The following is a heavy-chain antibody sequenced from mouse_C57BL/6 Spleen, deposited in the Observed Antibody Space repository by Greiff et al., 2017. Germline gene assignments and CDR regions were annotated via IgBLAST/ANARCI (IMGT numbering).Heavy chain of an antibody. CDR1: GYSFTDYN. V-gene: IGHV1-39*01. Sequence: VQLKQSGPELVKPGASVKISCKASGYSFTDYNMNWVKQSNGKSLEWIGVINPNYGTTSYNQKFKGKATLTVDQSSSTAYMQLNSLTSEDSAVYYCAREAAQALYYYAMDYWGQGTSVTVSS. D-gene: IGHD3-2*02. CDR3: AREAAQALYYYAMDY. J-gene: IGHJ4*01. CDR2: INPNYGTT.